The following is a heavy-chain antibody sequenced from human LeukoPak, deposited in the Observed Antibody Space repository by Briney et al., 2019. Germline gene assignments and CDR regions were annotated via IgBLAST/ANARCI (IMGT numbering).Heavy chain of an antibody. V-gene: IGHV3-23*01. Sequence: GGSLRLSCAASGFTFSNYAMMWVRQAPGKRLEWVSSITGSGDGTYYADSVKGRFTVSRDNSKNTLYLQMNSLRAEDTAVYYCARDGRAVNYYYYMDVWGKGTTVTVSS. J-gene: IGHJ6*03. D-gene: IGHD4-23*01. CDR1: GFTFSNYA. CDR3: ARDGRAVNYYYYMDV. CDR2: ITGSGDGT.